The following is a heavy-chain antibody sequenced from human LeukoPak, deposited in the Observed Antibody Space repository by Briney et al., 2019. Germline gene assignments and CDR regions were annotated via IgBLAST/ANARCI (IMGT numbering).Heavy chain of an antibody. CDR1: GYTFTSYD. J-gene: IGHJ5*02. Sequence: ASVRVSCKASGYTFTSYDINWVRQATGQGLEWMGWMNPNSGNTGYAQKFQGRVTMTRNTSISTAYMELSSLRSEDTAVYYCARGRGFRGVIGPWGQGTLVTVSS. D-gene: IGHD3-10*01. CDR3: ARGRGFRGVIGP. CDR2: MNPNSGNT. V-gene: IGHV1-8*01.